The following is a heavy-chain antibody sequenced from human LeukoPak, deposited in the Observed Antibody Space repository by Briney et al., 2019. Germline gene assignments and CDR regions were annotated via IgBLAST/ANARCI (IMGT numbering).Heavy chain of an antibody. Sequence: ASVRVSCKASGDTFTNYGINWVRQAPGQRLEWMGWFSTYNGDTKYAQKLKGRLTLTADTLKTTAYMELRTLISDDTATYYCAIGQGVITWGGADVYDVWGQGTTVIVSS. D-gene: IGHD3-16*01. V-gene: IGHV1-18*01. J-gene: IGHJ3*01. CDR3: AIGQGVITWGGADVYDV. CDR1: GDTFTNYG. CDR2: FSTYNGDT.